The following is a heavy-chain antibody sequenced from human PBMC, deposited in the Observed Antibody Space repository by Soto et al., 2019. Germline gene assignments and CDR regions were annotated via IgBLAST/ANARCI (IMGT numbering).Heavy chain of an antibody. CDR1: GFTFNTFS. CDR2: ITASGDTT. Sequence: GGSLRLSCAASGFTFNTFSMTWVRQAPGKGLEWVSAITASGDTTYYADSVKGRFTISRDNSKNTLYLQMNNVRAEDTALYYCTKYWCYYKSGTFLAPDHWGQGTLVTVSS. CDR3: TKYWCYYKSGTFLAPDH. V-gene: IGHV3-23*01. D-gene: IGHD3-10*01. J-gene: IGHJ4*02.